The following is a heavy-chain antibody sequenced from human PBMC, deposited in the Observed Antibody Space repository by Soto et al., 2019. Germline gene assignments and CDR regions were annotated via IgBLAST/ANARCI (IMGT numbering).Heavy chain of an antibody. Sequence: GGSLRLSCAASGFTFSSYGMHWVRQAPGKGLEWVAVISYDGSNKYYADSVKGRFTISRDNSKNTLYLQMNSLRAEDTAVYYCAKDSRGSGSYDDYWGQGTLVTVSS. J-gene: IGHJ4*02. CDR2: ISYDGSNK. V-gene: IGHV3-30*18. D-gene: IGHD3-10*01. CDR3: AKDSRGSGSYDDY. CDR1: GFTFSSYG.